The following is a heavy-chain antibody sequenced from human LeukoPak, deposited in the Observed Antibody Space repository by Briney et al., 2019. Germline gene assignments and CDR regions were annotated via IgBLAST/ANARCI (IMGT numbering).Heavy chain of an antibody. J-gene: IGHJ4*02. CDR3: TRFPYYFGSGKWDGFDY. V-gene: IGHV3-49*04. CDR1: GFIFGGYT. Sequence: GGSLRLSCAGSGFIFGGYTMNWVRQAPGKGLEWVGFIRSKAYGGTTEYAASVKGRFTISRDDSKSIAYLQMNSLKTEDTAVYYCTRFPYYFGSGKWDGFDYWGQGTLVTVSS. D-gene: IGHD3-10*01. CDR2: IRSKAYGGTT.